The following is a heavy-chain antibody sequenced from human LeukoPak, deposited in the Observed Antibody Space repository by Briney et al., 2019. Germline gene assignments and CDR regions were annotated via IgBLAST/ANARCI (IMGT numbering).Heavy chain of an antibody. V-gene: IGHV3-21*01. CDR3: ARGGGPWELLWVDAFDI. J-gene: IGHJ3*02. Sequence: GGSLRLSCAASGFTLSSYSMNWVRQAPGKGLEWVSSISSSSSYIYYADSVKGRFTISRDNAKNSLYLQMNSLRAEDTAVYYCARGGGPWELLWVDAFDIWGQGTMVTVSS. D-gene: IGHD1-26*01. CDR2: ISSSSSYI. CDR1: GFTLSSYS.